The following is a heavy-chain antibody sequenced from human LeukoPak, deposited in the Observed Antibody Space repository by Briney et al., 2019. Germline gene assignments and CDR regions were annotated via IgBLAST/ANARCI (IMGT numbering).Heavy chain of an antibody. CDR1: GYTFTGYY. J-gene: IGHJ5*02. V-gene: IGHV1-2*02. CDR2: NNLNSGGT. CDR3: ARAQGIAVAGRRSWFDP. Sequence: GASVKVSCKASGYTFTGYYMHWVRLAPGQGLDWMGWNNLNSGGTNYAQKIQGRVTMTRDTSISTAYMELSRLRSDDTAVYYCARAQGIAVAGRRSWFDPWGQGTLVTVSS. D-gene: IGHD6-19*01.